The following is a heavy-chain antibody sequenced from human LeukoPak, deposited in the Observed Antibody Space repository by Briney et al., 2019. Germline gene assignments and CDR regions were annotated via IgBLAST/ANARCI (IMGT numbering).Heavy chain of an antibody. CDR2: IKQDGSEK. J-gene: IGHJ4*02. CDR3: ARLSVVEGWLQFLFGS. D-gene: IGHD5-24*01. CDR1: GFTFSDHY. Sequence: PGGSLRLSCAASGFTFSDHYMEWVRQAPGKGLECVANIKQDGSEKYYVDSVKGRFTISRDNAKNSLYLQMNSLRAEDTAVYYCARLSVVEGWLQFLFGSWGQGTLVTVSS. V-gene: IGHV3-7*01.